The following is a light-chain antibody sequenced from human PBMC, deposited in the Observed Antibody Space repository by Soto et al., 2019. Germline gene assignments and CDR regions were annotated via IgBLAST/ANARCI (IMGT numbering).Light chain of an antibody. CDR1: SGHSSSA. CDR3: QTWGTGIRV. Sequence: QLVLTQSPSASASLGASVKLTCTLSSGHSSSAIAWHQQQPEKGPRYLMKVNSDGSHSKGDGIPDRFSGSSSGAERYLTISSLQSEDDADYYCQTWGTGIRVFGGGPKVTVL. V-gene: IGLV4-69*01. J-gene: IGLJ2*01. CDR2: VNSDGSH.